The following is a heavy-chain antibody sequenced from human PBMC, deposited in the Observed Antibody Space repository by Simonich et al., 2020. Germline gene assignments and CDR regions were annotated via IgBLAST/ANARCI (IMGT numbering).Heavy chain of an antibody. CDR1: GFTFSRYG. CDR2: IWYDGSNN. CDR3: ARDLYCSGGSCYYFDY. V-gene: IGHV3-33*01. D-gene: IGHD2-15*01. Sequence: QVQLVESVGCVVQPGRSLRLSFAASGFTFSRYGMHWVRQAPGQGLEWVAVIWYDGSNNYYADSVKGLFTISRENSKNTLYLQMNSLRAEDTAVYYCARDLYCSGGSCYYFDYWGQGTLVTVSS. J-gene: IGHJ4*02.